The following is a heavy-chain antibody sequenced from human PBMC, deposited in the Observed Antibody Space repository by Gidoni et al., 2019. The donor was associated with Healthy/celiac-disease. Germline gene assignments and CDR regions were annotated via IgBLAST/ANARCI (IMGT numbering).Heavy chain of an antibody. D-gene: IGHD2-2*01. J-gene: IGHJ4*02. CDR2: IRYDGSNK. CDR1: GFTFSSYG. Sequence: QVHLVESGGGVVQPGGSLRLSCAASGFTFSSYGMHWVRQAPGKGLEWVAFIRYDGSNKYYADSVKGRFTISRDNSKNTLYLQMNSLRAEDTAVYYCAKICSSTSCDRLSDYWGQGTLVTVSS. V-gene: IGHV3-30*02. CDR3: AKICSSTSCDRLSDY.